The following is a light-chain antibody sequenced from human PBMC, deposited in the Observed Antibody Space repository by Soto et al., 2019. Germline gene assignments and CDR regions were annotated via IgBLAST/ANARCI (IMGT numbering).Light chain of an antibody. CDR1: QSISSN. CDR2: RTS. Sequence: IVMTQSPATLSVSPGERATLSCRASQSISSNLAWYQQKPGQAPRLLMFRTSSRATGFPARFSGSGSGTEFTLTISSLQSEDFAVYYCQQYNNWPLTFGGGTKVDIK. CDR3: QQYNNWPLT. V-gene: IGKV3-15*01. J-gene: IGKJ4*01.